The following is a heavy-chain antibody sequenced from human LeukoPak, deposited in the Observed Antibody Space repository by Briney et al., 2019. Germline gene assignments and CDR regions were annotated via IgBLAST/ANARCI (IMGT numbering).Heavy chain of an antibody. CDR2: INHSGST. Sequence: KSSVPLSLICALCGESFCGLHWSGMPQPPGKGLEWIGEINHSGSTNYNPSLKSRVTISVDTSKNQFSLKLSSVTAADTAVYYCARGGGFGELYSWGQGTLVTVSS. J-gene: IGHJ5*02. CDR3: ARGGGFGELYS. D-gene: IGHD3-10*01. CDR1: GESFCGLH. V-gene: IGHV4-34*01.